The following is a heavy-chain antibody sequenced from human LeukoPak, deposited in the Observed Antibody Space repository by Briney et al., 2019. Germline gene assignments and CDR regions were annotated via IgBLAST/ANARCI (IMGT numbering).Heavy chain of an antibody. V-gene: IGHV3-15*01. D-gene: IGHD5-12*01. CDR2: IRSKTAGGTI. CDR1: GFTFSSYA. Sequence: PGGSLRLSCAASGFTFSSYAMSWVRQAPGKGLEWVGRIRSKTAGGTIDYAAPVKGRFTISRDDSKNTLYLQMSSLKTEDTAVYYCTVAIVAPMWDCWGQGTLVTVSS. CDR3: TVAIVAPMWDC. J-gene: IGHJ4*02.